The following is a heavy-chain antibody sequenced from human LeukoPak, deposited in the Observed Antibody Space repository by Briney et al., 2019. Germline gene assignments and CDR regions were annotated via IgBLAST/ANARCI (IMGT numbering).Heavy chain of an antibody. CDR3: AHLAYCGGDCYTDLYYFDY. CDR1: GFSLSTSGVG. J-gene: IGHJ4*02. V-gene: IGHV2-5*02. CDR2: IYWDDDK. D-gene: IGHD2-21*02. Sequence: SGPTLVKPTQTLTLTCTFSGFSLSTSGVGVGWIRQPPGKALEWLALIYWDDDKRYSPSLKSRLTITKDTSKNQVVLTMTNMDPVDTATYYCAHLAYCGGDCYTDLYYFDYWGQGTLVTASS.